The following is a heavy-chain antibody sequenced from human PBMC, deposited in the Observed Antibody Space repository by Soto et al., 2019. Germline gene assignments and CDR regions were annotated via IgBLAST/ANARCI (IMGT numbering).Heavy chain of an antibody. CDR1: GLRFGDNW. V-gene: IGHV3-74*01. Sequence: GGSLRLSCAASGLRFGDNWMHWVRQAPGKGLVWVSRISNDGSDTTYADSVRGRFTVSRDNAKNTLYLQMNSLRAEDTAVYYCARDSYSSATHWGHGTLVTVSS. CDR3: ARDSYSSATH. D-gene: IGHD4-4*01. J-gene: IGHJ4*01. CDR2: ISNDGSDT.